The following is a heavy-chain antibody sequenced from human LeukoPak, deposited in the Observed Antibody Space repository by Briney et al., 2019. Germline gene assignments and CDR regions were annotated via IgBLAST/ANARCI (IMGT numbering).Heavy chain of an antibody. Sequence: GGSLRLSCAASGFTFSSYWMSWVRQAPGKGLEWVANIRQDGSEKYYVDSVKGRFTISRDNAKNSLYLQMNSLRAEDTAVYYCARVEGAAIVVVTDAFDIWGQGTMVTVSS. CDR1: GFTFSSYW. CDR2: IRQDGSEK. V-gene: IGHV3-7*01. D-gene: IGHD2-21*02. CDR3: ARVEGAAIVVVTDAFDI. J-gene: IGHJ3*02.